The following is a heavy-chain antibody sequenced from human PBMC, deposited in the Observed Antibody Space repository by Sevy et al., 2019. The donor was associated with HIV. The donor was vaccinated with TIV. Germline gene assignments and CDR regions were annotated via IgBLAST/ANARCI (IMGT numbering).Heavy chain of an antibody. CDR1: GGSISSYY. CDR3: ARGVNYYDSSGYYFHY. CDR2: LYYSGST. Sequence: SETLSLTCTVSGGSISSYYWSWIRQPPGKGLEWIGYLYYSGSTNYNPSLKSLVTISVVTSKNQFSLKLSSVTAADTAVYYCARGVNYYDSSGYYFHYWGQGTLVTVSS. D-gene: IGHD3-22*01. J-gene: IGHJ4*02. V-gene: IGHV4-59*01.